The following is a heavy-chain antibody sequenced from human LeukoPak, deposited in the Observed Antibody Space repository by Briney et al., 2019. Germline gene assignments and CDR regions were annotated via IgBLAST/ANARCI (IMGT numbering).Heavy chain of an antibody. V-gene: IGHV4-34*01. CDR3: ARIRCGHSGSVCYNH. J-gene: IGHJ1*01. Sequence: PSETLSLACGVFGVSINDYYWSWIRQSPGKGLEWIGEISHTEGTRYNPSLESRVTMSVGTSENQLSLKLIFVTAADTAVYYCARIRCGHSGSVCYNHWGLGTLVTVSS. CDR2: ISHTEGT. CDR1: GVSINDYY. D-gene: IGHD3-9*01.